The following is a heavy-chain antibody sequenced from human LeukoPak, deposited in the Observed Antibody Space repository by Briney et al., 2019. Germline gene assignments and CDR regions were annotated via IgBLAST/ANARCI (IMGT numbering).Heavy chain of an antibody. Sequence: GGSLRLSCAASGFTFSSYWTSWVRQAPGKGLEWVANIKQDGSEKYYVDSVKGRFTISRDNAKNSLYLQMNSLRAEDTAVYYCAKDDAWLRFGEWSQGTLVTVSS. CDR3: AKDDAWLRFGE. CDR2: IKQDGSEK. CDR1: GFTFSSYW. J-gene: IGHJ4*02. D-gene: IGHD3-10*01. V-gene: IGHV3-7*03.